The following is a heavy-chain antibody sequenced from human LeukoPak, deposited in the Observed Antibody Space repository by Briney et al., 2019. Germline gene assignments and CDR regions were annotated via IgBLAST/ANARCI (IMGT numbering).Heavy chain of an antibody. CDR1: GFTFSSYG. Sequence: GGSLRLSCAASGFTFSSYGMTWVRQAPGKGLEWVSIISGGGDDRYYADSVKGRFTISRDNSKNTVYLQMSSLRAEDTALYYCARVGLGSSSWYGGNWFDPWGQGTLVTVSS. J-gene: IGHJ5*02. CDR3: ARVGLGSSSWYGGNWFDP. V-gene: IGHV3-23*01. D-gene: IGHD6-13*01. CDR2: ISGGGDDR.